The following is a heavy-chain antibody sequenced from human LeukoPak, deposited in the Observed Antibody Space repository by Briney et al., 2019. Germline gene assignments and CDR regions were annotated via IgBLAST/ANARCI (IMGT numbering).Heavy chain of an antibody. CDR2: IQQDGSET. CDR1: AFTFSVYA. J-gene: IGHJ4*02. V-gene: IGHV3-7*01. D-gene: IGHD3-16*01. Sequence: GGSLRLSCAASAFTFSVYAMSWVRQAPGKGLEWVAYIQQDGSETYYADSVKGRFTISRDNAKNSLHLQMNSLRVEDTAVYYCARDGGGLDYWGQGTQVTVSS. CDR3: ARDGGGLDY.